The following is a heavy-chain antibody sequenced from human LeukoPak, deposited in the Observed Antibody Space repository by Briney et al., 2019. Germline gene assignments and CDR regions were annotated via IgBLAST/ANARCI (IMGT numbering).Heavy chain of an antibody. CDR2: TYYRSKWYN. J-gene: IGHJ3*02. D-gene: IGHD3-22*01. CDR3: ARSPPLYDSSGYYHEGAFDI. CDR1: GDSVSSNSAA. V-gene: IGHV6-1*01. Sequence: SQTLSLTCAISGDSVSSNSAAWNWTRQSPSRGLEWLGRTYYRSKWYNDYAVSVKSRITMNPDTSKNHFSLQLNSVTPEDTAVYYCARSPPLYDSSGYYHEGAFDIWGQGTMVTVSS.